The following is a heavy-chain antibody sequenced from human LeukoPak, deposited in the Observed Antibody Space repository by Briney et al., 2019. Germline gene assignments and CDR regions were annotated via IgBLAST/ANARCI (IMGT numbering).Heavy chain of an antibody. Sequence: SGGSLRLSCAASGFTFSSYAMYWVRQAPGKGLEWVSGIFGSGGSTHYADSVKGRFTISRDNSKNTVYLQMNSQRVEDTAVYYCAKTTTGYSSGRYPGWPVDYWGQGTLVTVSS. CDR3: AKTTTGYSSGRYPGWPVDY. J-gene: IGHJ4*02. CDR2: IFGSGGST. CDR1: GFTFSSYA. D-gene: IGHD6-19*01. V-gene: IGHV3-23*01.